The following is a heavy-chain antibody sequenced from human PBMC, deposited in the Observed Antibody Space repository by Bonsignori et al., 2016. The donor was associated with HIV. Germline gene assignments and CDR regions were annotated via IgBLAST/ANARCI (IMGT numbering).Heavy chain of an antibody. J-gene: IGHJ4*02. Sequence: VRQMPGKGLEWVANTKEDGSEKYYVDSVKGRFTISRDNAKNLLYLQMNSLRTEDTAEYYCVRAWDLDYWGQGTLVTAPQ. CDR3: VRAWDLDY. V-gene: IGHV3-7*05. D-gene: IGHD1-26*01. CDR2: TKEDGSEK.